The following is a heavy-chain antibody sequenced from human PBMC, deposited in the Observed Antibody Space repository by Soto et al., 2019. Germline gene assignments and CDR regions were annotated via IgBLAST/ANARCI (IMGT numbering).Heavy chain of an antibody. CDR2: IIPIFGTA. Sequence: VQLVQSGAEVKKPGSSVKVSYKASGGTFSSYAISWVRQAPGQGLEWMGGIIPIFGTANYAQKFQGRVRITSDESTSTAYMELSSLRSEDTAVYYCARERKEDYGGRFWFDPWGQGTLVTVSS. V-gene: IGHV1-69*01. J-gene: IGHJ5*02. CDR1: GGTFSSYA. CDR3: ARERKEDYGGRFWFDP. D-gene: IGHD4-17*01.